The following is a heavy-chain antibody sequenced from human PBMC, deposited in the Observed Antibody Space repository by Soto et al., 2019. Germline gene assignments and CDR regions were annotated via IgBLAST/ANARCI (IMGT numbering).Heavy chain of an antibody. Sequence: SETLSLTCTVSGVSISSGGYYWSWIRQHPGKGLEWIGYIYYSGSTYYNPSLKSRVTISVDTSKNQFSLKLSSVTAAETAVYYCARANPQSSSSWLNYYSYYGMDVWGQVTTDTVSS. CDR2: IYYSGST. CDR1: GVSISSGGYY. D-gene: IGHD6-13*01. CDR3: ARANPQSSSSWLNYYSYYGMDV. V-gene: IGHV4-31*03. J-gene: IGHJ6*02.